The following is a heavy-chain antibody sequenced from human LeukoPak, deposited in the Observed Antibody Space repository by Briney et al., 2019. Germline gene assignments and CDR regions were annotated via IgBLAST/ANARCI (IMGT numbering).Heavy chain of an antibody. CDR2: ISHSGST. CDR1: GGSISSGGFY. V-gene: IGHV4-30-2*01. Sequence: PSETLSLTCTVSGGSISSGGFYWSWIRQPPGKGLEWIGYISHSGSTYYNPSLKSRITISVDRSKNQFSLKLSSVTAADTAVYYCARPARGWDFDYWGQGTLVTVSS. D-gene: IGHD3-16*01. CDR3: ARPARGWDFDY. J-gene: IGHJ4*02.